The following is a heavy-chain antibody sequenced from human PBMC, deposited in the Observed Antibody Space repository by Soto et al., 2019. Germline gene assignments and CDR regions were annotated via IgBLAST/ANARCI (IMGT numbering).Heavy chain of an antibody. CDR2: INNDGSIA. Sequence: EVQLVESGGGLVQPGESLRLSCAASGFTFRSYWMHWVRQTPGKGLVWVSRINNDGSIANYADSVKGRFTISRDNAKNTVYLQMNRLRAEDTAVYYCARGIPTTVPTSSAFDHWGQGTMVTVSS. J-gene: IGHJ3*01. V-gene: IGHV3-74*01. CDR3: ARGIPTTVPTSSAFDH. CDR1: GFTFRSYW. D-gene: IGHD4-17*01.